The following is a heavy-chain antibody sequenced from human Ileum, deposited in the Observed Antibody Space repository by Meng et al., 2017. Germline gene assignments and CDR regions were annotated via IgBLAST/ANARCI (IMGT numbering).Heavy chain of an antibody. CDR3: ARGKYSSSWYSLDY. J-gene: IGHJ4*02. V-gene: IGHV1-8*03. CDR1: GYTLTSYD. D-gene: IGHD6-13*01. CDR2: MNPNSGNT. Sequence: QGRLVPAGAEVKKPWASVKVSCKASGYTLTSYDINWVRQATGQGLEWMGWMNPNSGNTGYAQKFQGKVTITRNTSISTAYMELSSLRSEDTAVYYCARGKYSSSWYSLDYWGQGTLVTVSS.